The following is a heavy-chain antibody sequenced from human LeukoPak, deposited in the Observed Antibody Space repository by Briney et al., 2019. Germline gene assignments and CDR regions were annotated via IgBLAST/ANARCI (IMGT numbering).Heavy chain of an antibody. CDR1: GDSISSGDYY. CDR3: TCSSMASDAFDI. Sequence: PSQTLSLTCTVSGDSISSGDYYWSWIRQPPGKRLEWIGYIYYSGSTNYNPSLKSRVTISVDTSKNQFSLKLSSVTAAGTAVYYCTCSSMASDAFDIWGQGTMVTVSA. J-gene: IGHJ3*02. V-gene: IGHV4-61*08. D-gene: IGHD2/OR15-2a*01. CDR2: IYYSGST.